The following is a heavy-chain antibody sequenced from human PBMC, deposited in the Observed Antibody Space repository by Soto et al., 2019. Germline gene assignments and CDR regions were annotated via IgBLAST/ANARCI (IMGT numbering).Heavy chain of an antibody. D-gene: IGHD4-17*01. CDR1: GFTFSSYG. CDR2: ISYDGSNK. J-gene: IGHJ3*02. V-gene: IGHV3-30*03. CDR3: ATNDYEDAFDI. Sequence: QVQLVESGGGVVQPGRSLRLSCAASGFTFSSYGMHWVRQAPGKGLEWVAVISYDGSNKYYADSVKGRFTISRDNSKNTLYLQMNSLRAEDTAVYYCATNDYEDAFDIWGQGTMVTVSS.